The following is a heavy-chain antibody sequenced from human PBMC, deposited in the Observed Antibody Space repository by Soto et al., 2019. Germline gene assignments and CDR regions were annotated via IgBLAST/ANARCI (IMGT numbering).Heavy chain of an antibody. CDR3: ARHPAARGPYYFDY. V-gene: IGHV4-39*01. D-gene: IGHD6-6*01. J-gene: IGHJ4*02. Sequence: QLQLQESGPGLVKPSETLSLTCTVSGGSISSSSYYWGWIRQPPGKGLEWIGSVYYSGSTYYNPPRKRRVPISVNTSKNQFSLKLSSVTAADTAVYYCARHPAARGPYYFDYWGQGTLVTVSS. CDR2: VYYSGST. CDR1: GGSISSSSYY.